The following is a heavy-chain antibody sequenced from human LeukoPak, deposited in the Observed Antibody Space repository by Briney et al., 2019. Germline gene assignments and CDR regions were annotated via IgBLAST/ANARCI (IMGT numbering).Heavy chain of an antibody. CDR2: IDDPSTK. Sequence: GGSLRLSCTASGFRFNLYAMTWVRQAPGKGLGWVSTIDDPSTKYHADSVKGRFTNSRDDSKSTLFLQMNSLRVDDTALYFCAKDAISGNSRYDFFDVWGQGTMVIVSS. V-gene: IGHV3-23*01. CDR3: AKDAISGNSRYDFFDV. D-gene: IGHD3-9*01. J-gene: IGHJ3*01. CDR1: GFRFNLYA.